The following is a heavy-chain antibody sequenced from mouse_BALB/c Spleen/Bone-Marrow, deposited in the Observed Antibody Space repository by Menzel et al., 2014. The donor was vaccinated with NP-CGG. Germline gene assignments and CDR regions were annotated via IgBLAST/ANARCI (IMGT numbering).Heavy chain of an antibody. CDR2: ISYSGST. CDR3: AKTGTRYYFDY. CDR1: GYSITSDYA. D-gene: IGHD4-1*01. Sequence: EVQGVESGPGLVKPSQSLSLTCTVTGYSITSDYAWNWIRQFPGNKLEWMGYISYSGSTSYNPSLKSRISITRGTSKNQFFLQLNSVTTEDTATYYCAKTGTRYYFDYWGQGTTLTVSS. V-gene: IGHV3-2*02. J-gene: IGHJ2*01.